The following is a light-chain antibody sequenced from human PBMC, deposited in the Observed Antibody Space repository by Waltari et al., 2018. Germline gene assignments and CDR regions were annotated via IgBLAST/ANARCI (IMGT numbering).Light chain of an antibody. CDR1: SSDIGRYNY. V-gene: IGLV2-14*01. CDR2: EVT. Sequence: QSALTQPASVSGSPGQSIPISCTGSSSDIGRYNYVSWYQQHPGQAPKLIISEVTNRPSGVSYRFSGSKSGNTASLTISGLQAEDEADYYCSSYTKINTLMVFGGGTK. CDR3: SSYTKINTLMV. J-gene: IGLJ3*02.